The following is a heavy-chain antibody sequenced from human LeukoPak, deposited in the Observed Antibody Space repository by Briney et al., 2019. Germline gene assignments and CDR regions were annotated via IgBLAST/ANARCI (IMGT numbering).Heavy chain of an antibody. V-gene: IGHV4-59*01. CDR3: ARDRGYYYYMDV. CDR2: IYYSGST. J-gene: IGHJ6*03. Sequence: PSETLSLTCSVSDDSITMYYWTWIRQPPGKGLEWIGNIYYSGSTNYNPSLKSRVTISVDTSKNQFSLKLSSVTAADTAVYYCARDRGYYYYMDVWGKGTTVTVSS. D-gene: IGHD3-10*01. CDR1: DDSITMYY.